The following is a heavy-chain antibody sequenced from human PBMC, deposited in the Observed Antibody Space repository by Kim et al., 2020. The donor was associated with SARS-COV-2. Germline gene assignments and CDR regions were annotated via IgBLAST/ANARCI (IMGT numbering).Heavy chain of an antibody. J-gene: IGHJ1*01. Sequence: GGSTYYADSVKGRFTISRDKSKNTLYLQMNSLRAEDTAVYYCANLVQAAEHWGQGTLVTVSS. CDR2: GGST. CDR3: ANLVQAAEH. V-gene: IGHV3-23*01. D-gene: IGHD2-8*01.